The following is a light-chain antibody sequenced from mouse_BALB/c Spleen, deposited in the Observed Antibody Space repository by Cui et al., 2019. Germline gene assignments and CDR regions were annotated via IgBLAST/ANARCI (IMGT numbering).Light chain of an antibody. J-gene: IGKJ1*01. Sequence: DIVMTQSPKFMSTSVGDRVSITCKASQDVGTAVAWYQQKPGQSPKLLIYWASNRHPGVPDRFTGSGSGTDFTLTISNVQAEDLADYFCQQYSSYPWTFGGGTKLEIK. CDR3: QQYSSYPWT. CDR2: WAS. V-gene: IGKV6-23*01. CDR1: QDVGTA.